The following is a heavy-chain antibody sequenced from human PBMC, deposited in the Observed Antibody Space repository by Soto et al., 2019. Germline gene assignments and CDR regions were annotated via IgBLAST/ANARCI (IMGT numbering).Heavy chain of an antibody. CDR2: VYPGDSDT. CDR1: GYTFTNYW. Sequence: GESLKISCKGSGYTFTNYWIAWVRQMPGKGLEWMGIVYPGDSDTRYSPSFQGHVTISADKSISTAYLQWSSLKASDTAMYYCALILWFGELSDALPDYWGQGTLVTVSS. J-gene: IGHJ4*02. V-gene: IGHV5-51*01. CDR3: ALILWFGELSDALPDY. D-gene: IGHD3-10*01.